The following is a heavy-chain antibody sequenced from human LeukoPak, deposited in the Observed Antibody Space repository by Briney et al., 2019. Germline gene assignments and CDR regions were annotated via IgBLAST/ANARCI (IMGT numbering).Heavy chain of an antibody. CDR3: SKAPILTGYLAYFDY. CDR1: GFTFSSYA. CDR2: ISGSGGST. D-gene: IGHD3-9*01. J-gene: IGHJ4*02. V-gene: IGHV3-23*01. Sequence: GGSLRLSCAASGFTFSSYAMSWVRQAPGKGLEWVSAISGSGGSTYYADSVKGRFTISRDNSKNTLYLQMNSLRAEDTAVYYCSKAPILTGYLAYFDYWGQGPLVTVSS.